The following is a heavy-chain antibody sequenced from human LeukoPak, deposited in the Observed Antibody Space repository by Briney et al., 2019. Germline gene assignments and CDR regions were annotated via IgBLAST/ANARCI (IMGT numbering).Heavy chain of an antibody. CDR3: ARDPTLFYYYDSSRADADY. V-gene: IGHV3-11*01. CDR1: GFTFSDYY. J-gene: IGHJ4*02. CDR2: ISSSGSTI. D-gene: IGHD3-22*01. Sequence: PGGSLRPSCAASGFTFSDYYMSWIRQAPGKGLEWVSYISSSGSTIYYADSVKGRFTISRDNAKNSLYLQMNSLRAEDTAVYYCARDPTLFYYYDSSRADADYWGQGTLVTVSS.